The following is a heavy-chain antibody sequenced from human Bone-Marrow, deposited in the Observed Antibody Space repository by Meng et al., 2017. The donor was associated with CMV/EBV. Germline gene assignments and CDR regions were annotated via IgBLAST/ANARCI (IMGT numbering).Heavy chain of an antibody. CDR3: ARQSSGWLYYFDY. CDR2: IYYSGGT. CDR1: GGSISSYY. Sequence: SETLSLTCTVSGGSISSYYWSWIRQPPGKGLEWIGYIYYSGGTNYNPSLKSRVTISVDTSKNQFSLKLSSVTAADTAVYYCARQSSGWLYYFDYWGQGTLVTVSS. J-gene: IGHJ4*02. V-gene: IGHV4-59*01. D-gene: IGHD6-19*01.